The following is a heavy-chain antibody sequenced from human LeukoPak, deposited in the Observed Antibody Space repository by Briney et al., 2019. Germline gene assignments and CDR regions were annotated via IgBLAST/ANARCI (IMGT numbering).Heavy chain of an antibody. CDR3: AREGDPTGSYYNY. V-gene: IGHV4-38-2*02. CDR2: IYHSGST. J-gene: IGHJ4*02. CDR1: DYSISSGYY. Sequence: SETLSLTCTVSDYSISSGYYWGWIRQPPGKGLEWIGSIYHSGSTNYNPSLKSRVTISVDKSKNQFSLNLNSVTAADTAVYYCAREGDPTGSYYNYWGQGILVTVSS. D-gene: IGHD3-10*01.